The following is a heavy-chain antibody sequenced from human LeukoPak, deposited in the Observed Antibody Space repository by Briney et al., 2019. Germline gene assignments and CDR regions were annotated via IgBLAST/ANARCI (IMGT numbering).Heavy chain of an antibody. J-gene: IGHJ4*02. CDR1: GGSISSSSYY. CDR2: IYYSGST. V-gene: IGHV4-39*01. Sequence: PSETLPLTCTVSGGSISSSSYYWGWIRQPPGKGLEWIGSIYYSGSTYYNPSLKSRVTTSVDTSKNQFSLKLSSVTAADTAVYYCARWAAAGTDFDYWGQGTLVTVSS. CDR3: ARWAAAGTDFDY. D-gene: IGHD6-13*01.